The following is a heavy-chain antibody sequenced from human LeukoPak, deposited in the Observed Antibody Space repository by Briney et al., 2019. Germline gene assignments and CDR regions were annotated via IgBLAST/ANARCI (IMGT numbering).Heavy chain of an antibody. CDR3: ARESYGDYYFDY. D-gene: IGHD4-17*01. Sequence: GGSLRLSCAASGFTFSSYSMNWVRQAPGKGLEWVSSISSSSSYIYYADSVKGRFTISRDNSKNTLYVQMNSLRTEDTAVYYCARESYGDYYFDYWGQGTLVTVSS. CDR1: GFTFSSYS. CDR2: ISSSSSYI. J-gene: IGHJ4*02. V-gene: IGHV3-21*01.